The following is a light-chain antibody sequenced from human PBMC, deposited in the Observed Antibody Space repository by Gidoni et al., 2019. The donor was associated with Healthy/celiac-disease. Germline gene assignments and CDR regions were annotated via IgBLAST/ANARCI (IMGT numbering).Light chain of an antibody. CDR3: QQYGSSPPKYT. Sequence: ESVLTQSPGTLSSSPGDRAPLSCRASQSVSSSYLAWYQQKPGQAPRLLIYGASSRDTGIPDRFSGSGSGTDFTLTFSRLEPEDFAVYYCQQYGSSPPKYTFGQGPNLEIK. J-gene: IGKJ2*01. V-gene: IGKV3-20*01. CDR1: QSVSSSY. CDR2: GAS.